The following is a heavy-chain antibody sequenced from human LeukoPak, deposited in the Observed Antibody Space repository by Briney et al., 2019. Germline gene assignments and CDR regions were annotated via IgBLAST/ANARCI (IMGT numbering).Heavy chain of an antibody. CDR3: AKDFSSGTYYPYYYYGMDV. D-gene: IGHD3-10*01. CDR2: ISGDGGST. V-gene: IGHV3-43*02. J-gene: IGHJ6*02. Sequence: GGSLRLSCAASGFTFDDYAMHWVSQAPGKGLEWVPLISGDGGSTYYADSVKGRFTISRDNSKNSLYLQMNSLRTEDTALYYCAKDFSSGTYYPYYYYGMDVWGQGTTVTVSS. CDR1: GFTFDDYA.